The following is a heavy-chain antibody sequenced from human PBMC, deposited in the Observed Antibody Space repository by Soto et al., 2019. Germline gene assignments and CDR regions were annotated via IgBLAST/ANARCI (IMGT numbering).Heavy chain of an antibody. V-gene: IGHV3-9*01. CDR2: ISWNSGSI. Sequence: LRLSCAASGFTFDDYAMHWVRQAPGKGLEWVSGISWNSGSIGYADSVKGRFTISRDNAKNSLYLQMNSLRAEDTALYYCAKSAEVVFAPIDYWGQGTLVTVSS. CDR1: GFTFDDYA. CDR3: AKSAEVVFAPIDY. D-gene: IGHD2-15*01. J-gene: IGHJ4*02.